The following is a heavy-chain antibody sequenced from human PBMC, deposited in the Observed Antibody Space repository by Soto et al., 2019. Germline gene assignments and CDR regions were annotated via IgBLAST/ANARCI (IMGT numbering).Heavy chain of an antibody. D-gene: IGHD6-6*01. CDR2: ITHSGST. J-gene: IGHJ4*02. CDR1: GGSFSGYY. Sequence: QVQLQQWGAGLLKPSETLSLTCAVYGGSFSGYYWSWIRQPPGKGLEWIGEITHSGSTNYNPSLKSRVTIPVDTSKNQFSLKLSSVTAADTAVYYCAREKRAARPRRPYYFDYWGQGTLVTVSS. CDR3: AREKRAARPRRPYYFDY. V-gene: IGHV4-34*01.